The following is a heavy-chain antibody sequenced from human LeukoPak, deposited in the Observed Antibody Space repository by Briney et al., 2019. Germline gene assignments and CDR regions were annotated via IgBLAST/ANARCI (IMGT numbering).Heavy chain of an antibody. Sequence: SVKVSCKASGCTFSSYAISWVRQAPGQGLEWMGWIIPSFGTANYAQRFQGRVTISTDESTSTAYMELSSLKSEDTAVYYCARGGSGYYFDYWGQGTLVTVSS. V-gene: IGHV1-69*05. D-gene: IGHD3-22*01. CDR1: GCTFSSYA. J-gene: IGHJ4*02. CDR3: ARGGSGYYFDY. CDR2: IIPSFGTA.